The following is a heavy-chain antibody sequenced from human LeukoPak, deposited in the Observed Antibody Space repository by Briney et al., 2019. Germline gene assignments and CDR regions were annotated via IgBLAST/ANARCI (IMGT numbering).Heavy chain of an antibody. CDR1: GFSFSSYG. D-gene: IGHD2-15*01. V-gene: IGHV3-30*03. J-gene: IGHJ4*02. CDR2: ISDDGSNE. CDR3: AGGWYFFDY. Sequence: GGSLRLSCAASGFSFSSYGTHWVRQAPGKGLEWVAGISDDGSNEYYADSVRGRFTISRDNSKNMLYLQMNSMRAEDTAVYYCAGGWYFFDYCGQGTLVIVSS.